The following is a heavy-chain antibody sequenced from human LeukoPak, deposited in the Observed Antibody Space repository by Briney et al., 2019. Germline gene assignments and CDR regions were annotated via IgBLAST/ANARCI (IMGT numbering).Heavy chain of an antibody. CDR2: IYTSGST. CDR1: GGSISSYY. D-gene: IGHD2/OR15-2a*01. CDR3: ARGSGITFWGYFDY. Sequence: PSETLSLTCTVSGGSISSYYWSWIRQPAGKGLEWIGRIYTSGSTNYNPSLKSRVTMSVDTSKNQFSLKLSSVTAADTAVYYCARGSGITFWGYFDYWGQGTLVTVSS. V-gene: IGHV4-4*07. J-gene: IGHJ4*02.